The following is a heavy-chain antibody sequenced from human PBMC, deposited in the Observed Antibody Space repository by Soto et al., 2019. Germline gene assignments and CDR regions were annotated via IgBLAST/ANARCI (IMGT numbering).Heavy chain of an antibody. V-gene: IGHV4-39*01. CDR1: GDSVSTNSYS. D-gene: IGHD2-2*03. CDR2: IYSSENT. CDR3: ARLNGYCISTNCHGYYGMDV. J-gene: IGHJ6*02. Sequence: PSETLSLTCTFSGDSVSTNSYSWGWIRQSPGKGLEWIGTIYSSENTYYNPSLLSRVTISVDTSKNEFSLRLSSVTAADAAVYYCARLNGYCISTNCHGYYGMDVWGQGTTVTVSS.